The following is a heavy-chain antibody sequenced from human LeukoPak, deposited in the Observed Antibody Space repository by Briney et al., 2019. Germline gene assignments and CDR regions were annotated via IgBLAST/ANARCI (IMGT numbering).Heavy chain of an antibody. CDR2: ISSSSSTI. CDR3: ARAGEQWLAEKVFDC. CDR1: GFTFSSYS. V-gene: IGHV3-48*02. J-gene: IGHJ4*02. D-gene: IGHD6-19*01. Sequence: GGSLRLSCAASGFTFSSYSMNWVRQAPGKGLEWVSYISSSSSTIYYADSVKGRFTISRDNAKNSLYLQMNSLRDEDTAVYYCARAGEQWLAEKVFDCWGQGALVTVSS.